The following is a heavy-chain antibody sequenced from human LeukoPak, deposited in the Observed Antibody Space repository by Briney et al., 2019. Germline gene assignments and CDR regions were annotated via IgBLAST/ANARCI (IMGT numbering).Heavy chain of an antibody. J-gene: IGHJ4*02. D-gene: IGHD3-22*01. V-gene: IGHV1-2*06. CDR1: GYTFTGYY. CDR2: INPNSGGT. Sequence: EASVKVSCKASGYTFTGYYMHWVRQAPGQGLEWMGRINPNSGGTNYAQKFQGRVTMTRDTSISTAYMELSRLRSDDTAVYYCASLINYYDSSGYYDHYWGQGTLVTVSS. CDR3: ASLINYYDSSGYYDHY.